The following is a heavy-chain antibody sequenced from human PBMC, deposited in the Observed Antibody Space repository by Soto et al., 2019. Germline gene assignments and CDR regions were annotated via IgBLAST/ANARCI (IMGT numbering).Heavy chain of an antibody. CDR3: ARLGYCGSASCYPLDI. D-gene: IGHD2-15*01. V-gene: IGHV1-3*01. CDR1: GYRFTSRT. CDR2: IIAGSGNT. J-gene: IGHJ3*02. Sequence: QVQLVQSGAEVKKPGASVKVSCKASGYRFTSRTMHWVRQAPGQRLEWMGWIIAGSGNTKYSQNFQGRLTITRDTSASTVYMDLSRLRFEDTAVYYCARLGYCGSASCYPLDIWGQGTMVSVSS.